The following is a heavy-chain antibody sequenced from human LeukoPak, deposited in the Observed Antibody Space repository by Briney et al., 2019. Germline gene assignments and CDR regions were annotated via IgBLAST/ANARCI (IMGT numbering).Heavy chain of an antibody. CDR1: GYSISSGYY. Sequence: SETLSLTCAVSGYSISSGYYWGWIRQPPGKGLEWIGSIYHSGSTYYNPSPKSRVTISVDTSKNQFSLKLSSVTAADTAVYYCARTRQLVRDFDYWGQGTLVTVSS. V-gene: IGHV4-38-2*01. D-gene: IGHD6-6*01. J-gene: IGHJ4*02. CDR2: IYHSGST. CDR3: ARTRQLVRDFDY.